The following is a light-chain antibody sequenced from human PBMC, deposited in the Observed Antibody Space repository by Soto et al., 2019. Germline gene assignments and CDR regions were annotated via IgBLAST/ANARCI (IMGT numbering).Light chain of an antibody. V-gene: IGKV3-20*01. J-gene: IGKJ4*01. CDR2: GAS. CDR3: HQYDSSPLT. CDR1: QSVSRSY. Sequence: EIVLTQSPGTLSLSPGERATLSCRASQSVSRSYLAWYQQKPGQAPRLLIYGASCRATGIPDRFSGSGSGTDFTLTIRRLEPEDFAVYYCHQYDSSPLTFGGGNKVEIK.